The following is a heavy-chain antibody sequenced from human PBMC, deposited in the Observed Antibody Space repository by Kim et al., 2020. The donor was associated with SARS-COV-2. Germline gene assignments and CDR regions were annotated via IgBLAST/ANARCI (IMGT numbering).Heavy chain of an antibody. CDR1: GGSISSGGYY. CDR3: ARDGPYDSSGYTLDY. CDR2: IYYSGST. V-gene: IGHV4-31*03. Sequence: SETLSLTCTVSGGSISSGGYYWSWIRQHPGKGLEWIGYIYYSGSTYYNPSLKSRVTISVDTSKNQFSLKLSSVTAADTAVYYCARDGPYDSSGYTLDYWGQGTLVTVSS. D-gene: IGHD3-22*01. J-gene: IGHJ4*02.